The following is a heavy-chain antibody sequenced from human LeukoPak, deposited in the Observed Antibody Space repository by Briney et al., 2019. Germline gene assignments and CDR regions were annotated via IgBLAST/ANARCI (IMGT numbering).Heavy chain of an antibody. J-gene: IGHJ4*01. CDR1: GYTFTSYD. D-gene: IGHD6-19*01. V-gene: IGHV1-8*01. CDR3: ARGPSGWRSHIGY. Sequence: GASVTVSCTASGYTFTSYDINWVRQAPGQGLEWMGWMKRKRGNTAYAKTFQGRVTMTRNTAISTAYMELSSLRSEDTAVYYCARGPSGWRSHIGYWGQGTLVTASS. CDR2: MKRKRGNT.